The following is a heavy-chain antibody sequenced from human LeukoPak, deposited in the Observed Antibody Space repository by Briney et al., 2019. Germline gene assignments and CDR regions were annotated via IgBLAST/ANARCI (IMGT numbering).Heavy chain of an antibody. CDR1: GFTFSNAW. D-gene: IGHD5/OR15-5a*01. CDR3: ARESTRDRPGS. J-gene: IGHJ5*02. CDR2: MNQDESDK. V-gene: IGHV3-7*01. Sequence: GGSLRLSCAASGFTFSNAWMSWVRQAPGKGLEWVANMNQDESDKNYLDSVKGRFTISRDNAKNSLYLQMNSLRAEDTAVYYCARESTRDRPGSWGQGTLVTVSS.